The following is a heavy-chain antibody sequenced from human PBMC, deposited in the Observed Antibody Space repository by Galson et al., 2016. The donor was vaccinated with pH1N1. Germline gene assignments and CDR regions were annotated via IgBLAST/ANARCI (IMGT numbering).Heavy chain of an antibody. J-gene: IGHJ4*02. CDR3: ARAIAAAEGY. D-gene: IGHD6-13*01. CDR1: GFTFSSYW. CDR2: INQDGSKM. Sequence: SLRLSCAASGFTFSSYWMTWVRQAPGKGLEWVANINQDGSKMYYVDSVKGRFTISRDNAKNSLYLQMDSLRAEDTAVYYCARAIAAAEGYWGQGTLVTVSS. V-gene: IGHV3-7*03.